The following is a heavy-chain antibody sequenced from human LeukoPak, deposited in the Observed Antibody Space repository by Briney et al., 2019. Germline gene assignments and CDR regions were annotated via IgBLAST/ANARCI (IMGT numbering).Heavy chain of an antibody. CDR2: IYYTGST. CDR1: GGSISSGDDY. D-gene: IGHD6-13*01. Sequence: PSQTLSLTCTVSGGSISSGDDYWSWIRQPPGKGLEWIGYIYYTGSTNYNPSLKSRVTISVDTSKNQFSLKLSSVTAADTAVYYCARQQLSQLYYFDNWGQGTLVTVSS. CDR3: ARQQLSQLYYFDN. J-gene: IGHJ4*02. V-gene: IGHV4-61*08.